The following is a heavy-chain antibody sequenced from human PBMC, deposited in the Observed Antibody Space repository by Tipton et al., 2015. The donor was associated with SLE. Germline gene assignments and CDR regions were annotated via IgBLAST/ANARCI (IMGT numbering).Heavy chain of an antibody. D-gene: IGHD3-10*01. CDR1: GGSISDYY. Sequence: TLSLTCIVSGGSISDYYWSWIRQPPGKGLEWIGYIYYSGSTYYNPSLESRVTISIDTSKNQFSLNLRSATAADTAVYYCARAKGSGTYSSGQFDSWGQGTLVTVSS. CDR3: ARAKGSGTYSSGQFDS. CDR2: IYYSGST. J-gene: IGHJ4*02. V-gene: IGHV4-59*12.